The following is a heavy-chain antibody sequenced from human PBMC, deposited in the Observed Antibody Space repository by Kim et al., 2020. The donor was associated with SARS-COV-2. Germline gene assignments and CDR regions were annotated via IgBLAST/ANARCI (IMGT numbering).Heavy chain of an antibody. V-gene: IGHV4-59*10. D-gene: IGHD6-13*01. J-gene: IGHJ4*02. CDR3: AGYSSSWYLLDY. Sequence: NSHPSPKGRVTMSVDPSKNQFSLKLSSVTAADTAVYYCAGYSSSWYLLDYWGQGTLVTVSS.